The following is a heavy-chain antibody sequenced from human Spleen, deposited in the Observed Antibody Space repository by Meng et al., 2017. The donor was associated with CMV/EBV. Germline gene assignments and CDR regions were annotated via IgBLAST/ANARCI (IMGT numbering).Heavy chain of an antibody. CDR2: ISSSDSPI. Sequence: GESLKISCAVSGFTFDSYSMNWVRQAPGEGLEWVSYISSSDSPIYYADSVKGRFTISRDNAKNSLYLQMNSLRAEDTAVYYCARPFYDFWSDYYHDAFDIWGQGTMVTVSS. J-gene: IGHJ3*02. V-gene: IGHV3-48*04. CDR1: GFTFDSYS. CDR3: ARPFYDFWSDYYHDAFDI. D-gene: IGHD3-3*01.